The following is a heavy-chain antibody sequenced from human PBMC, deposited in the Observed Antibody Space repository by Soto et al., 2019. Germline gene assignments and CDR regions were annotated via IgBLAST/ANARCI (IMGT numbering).Heavy chain of an antibody. CDR3: TTTLGYSGYDTRDY. V-gene: IGHV3-15*07. Sequence: GGSLRLSCAASGFTFSNAWINWVRQAPGKGLEWVGRIKSKTDGGTTDYAAPVKGRFTISRDDSKNTLYLQMNSLKTEDTAVYYCTTTLGYSGYDTRDYWGQGTLVTVSS. J-gene: IGHJ4*02. D-gene: IGHD5-12*01. CDR2: IKSKTDGGTT. CDR1: GFTFSNAW.